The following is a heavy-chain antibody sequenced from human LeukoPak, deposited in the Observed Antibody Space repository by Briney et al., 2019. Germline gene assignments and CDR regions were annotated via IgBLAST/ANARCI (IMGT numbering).Heavy chain of an antibody. J-gene: IGHJ4*02. CDR3: ARDGASGLNYFDY. CDR2: INPNSGGT. CDR1: GGTFSSYA. V-gene: IGHV1-2*02. Sequence: ASVKVSCKASGGTFSSYAISWVRQAPGQGLEWMGWINPNSGGTNYAQKFQGRVTMTRDTSISTAYMELSRLRSDDTAVYYCARDGASGLNYFDYWGQGTLVTVSS.